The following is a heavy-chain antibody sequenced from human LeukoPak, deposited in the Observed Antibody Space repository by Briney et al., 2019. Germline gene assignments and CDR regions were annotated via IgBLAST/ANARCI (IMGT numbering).Heavy chain of an antibody. CDR3: ARDRSCVGFDY. J-gene: IGHJ4*02. CDR2: ISTSSNI. V-gene: IGHV3-69-1*01. CDR1: GFTFTDYT. D-gene: IGHD3-16*02. Sequence: PGGSLSLSCAASGFTFTDYTINWVRQAPGKGLEWVSSISTSSNIYYADSVKGRFTVSRDNAKNSVYLQTNSLRAEDTAVYYCARDRSCVGFDYWGQGTLVTVS.